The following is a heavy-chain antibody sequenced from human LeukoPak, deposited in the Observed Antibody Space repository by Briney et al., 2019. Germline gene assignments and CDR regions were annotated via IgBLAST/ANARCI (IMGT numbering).Heavy chain of an antibody. CDR3: VRGTQMFYFDNCGLGHFDF. J-gene: IGHJ2*01. CDR2: TYDSGYT. Sequence: SSETLSLTCNVSGASISTGTSYWGWIRQPPGRELEWIGSTYDSGYTYYNPSLKSRVTISVDTSKNPFSLTLSSLPAADTAVYYCVRGTQMFYFDNCGLGHFDFWGGGTLVTVSS. CDR1: GASISTGTSY. D-gene: IGHD3-22*01. V-gene: IGHV4-39*01.